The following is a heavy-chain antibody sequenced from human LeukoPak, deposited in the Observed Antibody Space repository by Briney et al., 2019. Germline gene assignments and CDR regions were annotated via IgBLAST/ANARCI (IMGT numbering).Heavy chain of an antibody. J-gene: IGHJ5*02. D-gene: IGHD6-13*01. Sequence: GASVKVSCKASGYTFSSYDINWVRQAPGQGPEWLGWMNPNSGNTGYAQRFQGRVTMTRNTSISTAYMELSSLRSEDTAVYYCARVKGSSWPDAWGQGTLVTVSS. V-gene: IGHV1-8*01. CDR2: MNPNSGNT. CDR1: GYTFSSYD. CDR3: ARVKGSSWPDA.